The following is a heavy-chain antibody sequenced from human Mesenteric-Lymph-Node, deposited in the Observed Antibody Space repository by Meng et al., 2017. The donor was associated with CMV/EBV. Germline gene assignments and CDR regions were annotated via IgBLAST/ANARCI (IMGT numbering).Heavy chain of an antibody. Sequence: ASVKVSCKASGLTFTDYYLYWVRQAPGQGLEYMGWINANSGATGCAQKFQGRVSMTRDTSISTIYMELGGLRPDDTAVYYCARDGVSSVTDLDYWGQGTLVTVSS. J-gene: IGHJ4*02. D-gene: IGHD6-19*01. V-gene: IGHV1-2*02. CDR2: INANSGAT. CDR1: GLTFTDYY. CDR3: ARDGVSSVTDLDY.